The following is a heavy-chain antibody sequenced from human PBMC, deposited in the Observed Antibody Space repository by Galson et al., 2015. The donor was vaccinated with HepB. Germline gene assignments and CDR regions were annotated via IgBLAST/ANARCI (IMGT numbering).Heavy chain of an antibody. D-gene: IGHD3-9*01. J-gene: IGHJ4*02. Sequence: ETLSLTCTVSGGSISSYYWSWIRQPPGKGLEWIEYIYYSGSTNYNPSLKSRVTISVDTSKNQFSLRLSSVTAAETAVYYCARGSYEILTGYYKGSDYWGQGTLVTVSS. V-gene: IGHV4-59*01. CDR3: ARGSYEILTGYYKGSDY. CDR1: GGSISSYY. CDR2: IYYSGST.